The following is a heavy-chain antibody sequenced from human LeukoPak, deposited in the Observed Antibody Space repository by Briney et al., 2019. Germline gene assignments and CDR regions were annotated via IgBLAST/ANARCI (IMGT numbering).Heavy chain of an antibody. CDR3: ARGWFGELSFFDY. CDR2: ISSSSKYI. CDR1: GFTFSTYA. V-gene: IGHV3-21*01. D-gene: IGHD3-10*01. Sequence: GGSLRLSCAASGFTFSTYAMTWVRQAPGKGLEWVSSISSSSKYIYYADSVKGRFTISRDNARNSLYLQMNSLRAEDTAVYYCARGWFGELSFFDYWGQGTLVTVSS. J-gene: IGHJ4*02.